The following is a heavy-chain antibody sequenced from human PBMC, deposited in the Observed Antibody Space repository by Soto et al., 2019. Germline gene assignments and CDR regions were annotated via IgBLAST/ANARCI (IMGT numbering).Heavy chain of an antibody. CDR1: GYTFTSYG. Sequence: QVQLVQSGAEVKKPGASVKVSCKASGYTFTSYGISWVRQAPGQGLEWMGWINRYNGNTNYAQKLQGRVTMTTDTPTNTADMELRSLTSADAAVYCCAGDWFGIDYWGQGTLVTVSS. D-gene: IGHD3-16*01. CDR2: INRYNGNT. J-gene: IGHJ4*02. V-gene: IGHV1-18*01. CDR3: AGDWFGIDY.